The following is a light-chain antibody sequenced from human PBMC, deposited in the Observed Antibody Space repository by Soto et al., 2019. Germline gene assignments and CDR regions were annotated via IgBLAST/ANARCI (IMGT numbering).Light chain of an antibody. Sequence: DIVMTQSPLYLPVTPGEAASISCRPSQSLLHRNGYDYLDWYLQKPGQSPQLLIYLGSNRASGVPDRFSGSGSGTDFTLKISRVEAEEVGVYYCMQALETPLTFGPGTKGDIK. CDR3: MQALETPLT. V-gene: IGKV2-28*01. J-gene: IGKJ3*01. CDR2: LGS. CDR1: QSLLHRNGYDY.